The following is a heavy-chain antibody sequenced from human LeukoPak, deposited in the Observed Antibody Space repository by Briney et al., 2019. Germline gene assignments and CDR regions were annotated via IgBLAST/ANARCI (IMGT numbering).Heavy chain of an antibody. V-gene: IGHV3-30*04. D-gene: IGHD2-2*01. CDR1: GFTFSSYA. CDR2: ISYDGSNK. CDR3: ARGVGYCSSTSCFYYFDY. J-gene: IGHJ4*02. Sequence: GGSLRLSCAASGFTFSSYAMHWVRQAPGKGLEWVAVISYDGSNKYYADSVKGRFTIYRDNSKNTLYLQMNSLRAEDTAVYYCARGVGYCSSTSCFYYFDYWGQGTLVTVSS.